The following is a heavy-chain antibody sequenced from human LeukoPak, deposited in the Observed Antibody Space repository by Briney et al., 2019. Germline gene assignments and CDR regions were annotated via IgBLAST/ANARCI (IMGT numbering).Heavy chain of an antibody. CDR1: GSTFSSYG. Sequence: PGGSLRLSCAASGSTFSSYGMHWVRQAPGRGLEWVAVISYDGSNKYYADSVKGRFTISRDNSKNTLYPQMNSLRAEDTAVYYCAKDGDSSSWYRTYYYYGMDVWGQGTTVTVSS. V-gene: IGHV3-30*18. CDR2: ISYDGSNK. J-gene: IGHJ6*02. CDR3: AKDGDSSSWYRTYYYYGMDV. D-gene: IGHD6-13*01.